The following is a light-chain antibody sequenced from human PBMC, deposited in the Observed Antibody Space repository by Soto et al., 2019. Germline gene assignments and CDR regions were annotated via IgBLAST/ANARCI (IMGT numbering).Light chain of an antibody. CDR3: QQSYATPRT. Sequence: DIQMTQSPSSLSAYVGDRVTIACRASQSISSYLNWYQVKPGKPTKVLIFAASTLQSGVSSRFRGSGSGTDFTLTISSMEDEDFATYFCQQSYATPRTFGQGTKVEVK. CDR1: QSISSY. J-gene: IGKJ1*01. CDR2: AAS. V-gene: IGKV1-39*01.